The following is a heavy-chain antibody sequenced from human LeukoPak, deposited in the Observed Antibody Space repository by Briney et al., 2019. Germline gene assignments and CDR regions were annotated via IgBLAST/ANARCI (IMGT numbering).Heavy chain of an antibody. CDR1: GGSFSGNY. CDR3: AGDTDDYSYMDV. D-gene: IGHD3-10*01. CDR2: IDPSGTT. Sequence: SETLSLTCAIYGGSFSGNYWSWVRQPPGKGLEWIGEIDPSGTTNYNPSLKSRVTISGDTSKNQYSLNLTSVTAADTAVYYCAGDTDDYSYMDVWGKGTTVTVSS. J-gene: IGHJ6*03. V-gene: IGHV4-34*01.